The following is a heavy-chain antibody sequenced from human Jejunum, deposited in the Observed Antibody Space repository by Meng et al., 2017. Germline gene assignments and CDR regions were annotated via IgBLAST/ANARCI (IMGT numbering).Heavy chain of an antibody. J-gene: IGHJ4*02. CDR1: GFTFSSFA. Sequence: LSLTCAASGFTFSSFAMHWVRQAPGRGLEWVAVISYDGNNKFYADSVKGRFTISRDNSKNTLYLQMNSLRAEDTSVYYCARAYCSGGYCYKDYWGQGTLVTVSS. CDR3: ARAYCSGGYCYKDY. D-gene: IGHD2-15*01. V-gene: IGHV3-30*01. CDR2: ISYDGNNK.